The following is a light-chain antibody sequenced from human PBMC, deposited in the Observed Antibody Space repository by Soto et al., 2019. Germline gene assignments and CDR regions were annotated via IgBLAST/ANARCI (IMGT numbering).Light chain of an antibody. CDR2: EVS. Sequence: QSVLTQPASVSGSPGQSVTISCTGTSRDVGNYIYVSWYQQHPGKAPKLMIYEVSNRPSGVSDRFSGSKSGNTASLTISGLQAEDEADYYCSSYTSTSTPYVFGTGTKLTVL. V-gene: IGLV2-14*01. CDR1: SRDVGNYIY. J-gene: IGLJ1*01. CDR3: SSYTSTSTPYV.